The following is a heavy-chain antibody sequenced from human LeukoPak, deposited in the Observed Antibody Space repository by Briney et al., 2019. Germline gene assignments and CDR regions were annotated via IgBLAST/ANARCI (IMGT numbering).Heavy chain of an antibody. CDR1: GGSIRSGDYY. D-gene: IGHD4-17*01. CDR2: IHYSGST. Sequence: PSETLSLTCTVSGGSIRSGDYYWSWIRQPPGKGLEWIGYIHYSGSTFYNSSLKSRVTMSVDTSKNQFSLKLSSVTAADTAVYYCARVSSYGDHYSYYGMDVWGQGTTVTVSS. CDR3: ARVSSYGDHYSYYGMDV. V-gene: IGHV4-30-4*01. J-gene: IGHJ6*02.